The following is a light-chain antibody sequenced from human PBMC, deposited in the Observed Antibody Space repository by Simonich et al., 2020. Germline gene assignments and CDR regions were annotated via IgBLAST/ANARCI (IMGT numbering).Light chain of an antibody. Sequence: SYELTQPPSVSVSPGRTARITCSGDALPKKYAYWYQQKSGQAPVLVIYEDSKRPSGIPERFSGSSSGKMATLTISGAQVEDEADYYCYSTDSSGNHRGVFGGGTKLTVL. J-gene: IGLJ3*02. CDR3: YSTDSSGNHRGV. CDR2: EDS. CDR1: ALPKKY. V-gene: IGLV3-10*01.